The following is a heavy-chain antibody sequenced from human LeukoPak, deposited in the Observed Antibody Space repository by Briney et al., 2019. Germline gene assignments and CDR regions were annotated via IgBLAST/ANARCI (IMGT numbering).Heavy chain of an antibody. V-gene: IGHV4-59*01. J-gene: IGHJ4*02. CDR2: IYYSGST. CDR1: GGSFSSYF. CDR3: ARGVPTSYYYESAAYYFDY. Sequence: SETLSLTCAVSGGSFSSYFWSWIRQPPGKGLEWIANIYYSGSTNYNPSLKGRVTISVDTSRNQFSLKLSSVTAADTAVYYCARGVPTSYYYESAAYYFDYWGQGTLVTVSS. D-gene: IGHD3-22*01.